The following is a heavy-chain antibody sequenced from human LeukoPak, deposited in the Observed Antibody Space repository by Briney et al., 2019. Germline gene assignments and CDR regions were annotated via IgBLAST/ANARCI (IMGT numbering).Heavy chain of an antibody. Sequence: NPSETLSLTCAVYGGSFSGYCWSWIRQPPGKGLEWIGEINHSGSTNYNPSLKSRVTISVDTSKNQFSLKLSSVTAADTAVYYCAREGRGSTPGYWGQGTLVTVSS. CDR2: INHSGST. D-gene: IGHD2-15*01. V-gene: IGHV4-34*01. CDR1: GGSFSGYC. CDR3: AREGRGSTPGY. J-gene: IGHJ4*02.